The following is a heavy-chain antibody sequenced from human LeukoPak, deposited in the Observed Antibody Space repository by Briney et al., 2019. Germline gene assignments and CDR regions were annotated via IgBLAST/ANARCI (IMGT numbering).Heavy chain of an antibody. D-gene: IGHD2-2*01. CDR3: AKPPLHCSSANCYFSEY. Sequence: GGSLRLSCAASGFTFSSYAMTWVRQTPGKRLEWVSGISASGGRTYYADSVRGRFTISRDNSKNTLYLEMNSLRAGDTAVYYCAKPPLHCSSANCYFSEYWGQGTLVTVSS. J-gene: IGHJ4*02. V-gene: IGHV3-23*01. CDR1: GFTFSSYA. CDR2: ISASGGRT.